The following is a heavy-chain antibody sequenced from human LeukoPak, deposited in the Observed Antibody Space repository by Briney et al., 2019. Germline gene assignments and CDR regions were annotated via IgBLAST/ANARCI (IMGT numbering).Heavy chain of an antibody. D-gene: IGHD6-13*01. Sequence: GRSLRLSCAASGSTFSSYGMHWVRQAPGKGLEWVAVIWYDGSNKYYADSVKGRFTISRDNSKNTLYLQMNSLRAEDTAVYYCARDRIAAAGTSYYYYYYGMDVWGKGTTVTVSS. CDR1: GSTFSSYG. CDR2: IWYDGSNK. V-gene: IGHV3-33*01. J-gene: IGHJ6*04. CDR3: ARDRIAAAGTSYYYYYYGMDV.